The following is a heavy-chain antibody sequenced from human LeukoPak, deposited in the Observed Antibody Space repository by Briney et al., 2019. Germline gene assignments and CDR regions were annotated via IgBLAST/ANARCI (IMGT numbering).Heavy chain of an antibody. V-gene: IGHV4-34*01. CDR3: AGGGGYYYGSGSYSKYYYYYGMDV. J-gene: IGHJ6*02. CDR1: GGSFSGYY. CDR2: INHSGST. D-gene: IGHD3-10*01. Sequence: SETLSLTCAVYGGSFSGYYWSWIRQPPGKGLEWIGEINHSGSTNYNPSLKSRVTISVDTSKNQFSLKLSSVTAADTAVYYCAGGGGYYYGSGSYSKYYYYYGMDVWGQGTTVTVSS.